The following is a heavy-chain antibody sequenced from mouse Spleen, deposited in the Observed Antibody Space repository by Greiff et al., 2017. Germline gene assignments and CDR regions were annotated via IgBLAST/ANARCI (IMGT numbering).Heavy chain of an antibody. D-gene: IGHD1-1*01. CDR3: AREGIYYYGSSYRFAY. Sequence: ESGPGLVKPSQSLSLTCSVTGYSITSGYYWNWIRQFPGNKLEWMGYISYDGSNNYNPSLKNRISITRDTSKNQFFLKLNSVTTEDTATYYCAREGIYYYGSSYRFAYWGQGTLVTVSA. V-gene: IGHV3-6*01. CDR2: ISYDGSN. CDR1: GYSITSGYY. J-gene: IGHJ3*01.